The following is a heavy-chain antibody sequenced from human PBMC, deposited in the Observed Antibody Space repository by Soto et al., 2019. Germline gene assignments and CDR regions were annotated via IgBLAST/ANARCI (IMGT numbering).Heavy chain of an antibody. Sequence: SLRLSCAASGFTFSSYWMHWVRQAPGKGLVWVSRINSDGSSTSYADSVKGRFTISRDNAKNTLYLQMNSLRAEDTAVYYCARDLPLTGGSSSSWVFYYYYGMDVWGQGTTVTVSS. J-gene: IGHJ6*02. CDR1: GFTFSSYW. CDR2: INSDGSST. D-gene: IGHD6-6*01. CDR3: ARDLPLTGGSSSSWVFYYYYGMDV. V-gene: IGHV3-74*01.